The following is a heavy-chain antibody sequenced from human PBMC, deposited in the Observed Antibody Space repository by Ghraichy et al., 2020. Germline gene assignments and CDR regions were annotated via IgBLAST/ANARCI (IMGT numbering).Heavy chain of an antibody. J-gene: IGHJ4*02. CDR2: IRTSSSDV. CDR1: GFTFSSSA. D-gene: IGHD1/OR15-1a*01. Sequence: GGSLRLSCVASGFTFSSSAMNWVRQAPGKGLEWISYIRTSSSDVYYADSVKGRFTISRDNAKNSLYLQMNNLRDDDTAVYYCVRGGWGTVYVDYWGQGTLVTVSS. CDR3: VRGGWGTVYVDY. V-gene: IGHV3-48*02.